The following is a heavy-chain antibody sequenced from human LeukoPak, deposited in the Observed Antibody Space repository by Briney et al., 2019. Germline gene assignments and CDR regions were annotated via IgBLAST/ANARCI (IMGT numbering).Heavy chain of an antibody. D-gene: IGHD3-10*01. Sequence: GGSLRLSCAASGCTFSSYSMNWVRQAPGKGLQWVSSISSSSSYIYYADSVKGRFTISRDNAKNSLYLQMNSLRAEDAAVYYCARRGPHSDYFDYWGQGTLVTVSS. CDR2: ISSSSSYI. CDR3: ARRGPHSDYFDY. V-gene: IGHV3-21*01. CDR1: GCTFSSYS. J-gene: IGHJ4*02.